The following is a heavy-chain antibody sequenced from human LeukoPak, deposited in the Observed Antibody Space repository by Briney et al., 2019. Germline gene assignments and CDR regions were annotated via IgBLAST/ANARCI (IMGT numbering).Heavy chain of an antibody. Sequence: GGSLRLSCAASGFTFSSYAMSWVRQAPGKGLDWVSGISGSDGSTYYADSVKGRFTISRDNSKNTLYLQMNSLRAEDTAVYYCAKERSGIPAAANYRGQGTLVTVSS. CDR3: AKERSGIPAAANY. V-gene: IGHV3-23*01. J-gene: IGHJ4*02. CDR2: ISGSDGST. D-gene: IGHD6-13*01. CDR1: GFTFSSYA.